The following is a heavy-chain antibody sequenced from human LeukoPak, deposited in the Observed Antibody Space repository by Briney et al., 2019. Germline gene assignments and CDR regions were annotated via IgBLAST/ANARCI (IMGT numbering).Heavy chain of an antibody. CDR3: ARDLPEYSSSLWSRRHYYXYGMDV. Sequence: GGSLRLSCAASGFTFSDYYMSWIRQAPGKGLEWVSYISSSGSTIYYADSVKGRFTISRDNAKNSLYLQMNSLRAEDTAVYYCARDLPEYSSSLWSRRHYYXYGMDVWGQGTTVTVSS. V-gene: IGHV3-11*01. CDR2: ISSSGSTI. CDR1: GFTFSDYY. J-gene: IGHJ6*02. D-gene: IGHD6-6*01.